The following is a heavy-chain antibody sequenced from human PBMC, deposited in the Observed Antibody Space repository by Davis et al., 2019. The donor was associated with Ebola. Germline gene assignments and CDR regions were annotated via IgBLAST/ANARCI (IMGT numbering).Heavy chain of an antibody. CDR2: IQYDASAQ. V-gene: IGHV3-30*02. Sequence: PGGSLRLSCAASGFTFTNFGMHWVRQAPGKGLEWVAFIQYDASAQYYADSLKGRFTISRDNSRNTVYLQMNSLRDEDTAVFYCARDRANILGFDFWGRGALVTVSS. CDR1: GFTFTNFG. J-gene: IGHJ4*02. CDR3: ARDRANILGFDF. D-gene: IGHD1-26*01.